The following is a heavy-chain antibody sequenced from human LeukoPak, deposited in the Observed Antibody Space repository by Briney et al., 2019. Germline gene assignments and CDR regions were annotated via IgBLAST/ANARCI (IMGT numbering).Heavy chain of an antibody. CDR1: GGSISSYY. J-gene: IGHJ6*02. V-gene: IGHV4-59*01. D-gene: IGHD3-10*01. Sequence: SETLSLTCTVSGGSISSYYWSWIRQPPGKGLEWLGYIYYSGSTNYNPSLKSRVTISVDTSKNQFSLKLSSVTAADTAVYYCARAGGYYSYYYGMDVWGQGTTVTVSS. CDR2: IYYSGST. CDR3: ARAGGYYSYYYGMDV.